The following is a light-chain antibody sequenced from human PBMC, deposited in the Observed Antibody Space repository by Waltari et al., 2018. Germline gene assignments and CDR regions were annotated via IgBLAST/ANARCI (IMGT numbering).Light chain of an antibody. CDR3: CSYTDGNTLV. J-gene: IGLJ2*01. CDR2: KVS. Sequence: QSALTQPASVSGSPGQSITISCTGTSSDVGSYNFVSWYQKHPDKAPKLIIYKVSERPSGFSIRLSGSKSDNTASLTISGLQAEDEAHYYCCSYTDGNTLVFGGGTKLTVL. V-gene: IGLV2-23*02. CDR1: SSDVGSYNF.